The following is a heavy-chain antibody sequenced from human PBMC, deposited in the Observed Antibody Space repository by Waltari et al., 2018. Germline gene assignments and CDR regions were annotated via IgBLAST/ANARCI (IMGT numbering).Heavy chain of an antibody. D-gene: IGHD6-13*01. CDR2: IHDSGTT. CDR3: ARGLRRAAAGPGWYFDL. V-gene: IGHV4-59*11. CDR1: GGSISSHY. J-gene: IGHJ2*01. Sequence: QVQLQESGPGLVKPSETLSLTCIVSGGSISSHYWTWIRPPPGKGLAWIAYIHDSGTTAYNPSLKSRVTISIDTSKNQFSLKLSSVTAADTAVYYCARGLRRAAAGPGWYFDLWGRGTLVTVSS.